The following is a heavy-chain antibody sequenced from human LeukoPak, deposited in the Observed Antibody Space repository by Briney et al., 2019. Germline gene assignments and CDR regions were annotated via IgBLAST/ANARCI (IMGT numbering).Heavy chain of an antibody. J-gene: IGHJ4*02. CDR3: TRRDTAMVNFDY. D-gene: IGHD5-18*01. CDR1: GFTFSGSA. V-gene: IGHV3-73*01. CDR2: IRSKANSYAT. Sequence: PGGSLRLSCAASGFTFSGSAMHWVRQASGKGLEWVGRIRSKANSYATAYAASVKGRFTISRDDSKNTAYLQMNSLKTEDTAAYYCTRRDTAMVNFDYWGQGTLVTVSS.